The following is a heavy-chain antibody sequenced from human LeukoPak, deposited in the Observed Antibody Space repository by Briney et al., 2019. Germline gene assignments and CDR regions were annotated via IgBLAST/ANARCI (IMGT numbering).Heavy chain of an antibody. CDR3: VKDWTYSFED. Sequence: GGSLRLSCAASGFAFNTYSMNWVRQAPGKGLEWISYISSINSGEYYADSVKGRFSISRDNAKNSLSLQMNSLRVEDTAVYYCVKDWTYSFEDWGQGTLVTVSS. CDR2: ISSINSGE. D-gene: IGHD3/OR15-3a*01. CDR1: GFAFNTYS. V-gene: IGHV3-48*01. J-gene: IGHJ4*02.